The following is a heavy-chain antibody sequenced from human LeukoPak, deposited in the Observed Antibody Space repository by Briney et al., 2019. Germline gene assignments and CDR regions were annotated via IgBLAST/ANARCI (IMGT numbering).Heavy chain of an antibody. J-gene: IGHJ6*02. V-gene: IGHV3-7*01. CDR1: GFTFSSYW. CDR2: IKQDGSEK. D-gene: IGHD3-10*01. CDR3: ARGARFFYYAMDV. Sequence: GGSLRLSCAASGFTFSSYWMSWVRQAPGKGLERVANIKQDGSEKYYVDSVKGRFTISRDSAKNSLYLQMNSLRAEDTAVYYCARGARFFYYAMDVWGQGTTVTVSS.